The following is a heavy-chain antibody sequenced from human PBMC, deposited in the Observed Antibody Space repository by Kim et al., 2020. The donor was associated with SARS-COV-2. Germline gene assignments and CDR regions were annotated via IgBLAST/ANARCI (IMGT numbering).Heavy chain of an antibody. CDR1: GGSLRGYY. J-gene: IGHJ6*03. CDR3: ARGRGTGLYYFSSMDV. CDR2: ISPTGTT. V-gene: IGHV4-34*01. Sequence: SETLSLTCGVSGGSLRGYYWSWIRQLPGTGLEWIGEISPTGTTNYSPSIKSRVSLAVDTSKSHFSLRLSSVTAADTAIFYCARGRGTGLYYFSSMDVWGKGTPVTVSS.